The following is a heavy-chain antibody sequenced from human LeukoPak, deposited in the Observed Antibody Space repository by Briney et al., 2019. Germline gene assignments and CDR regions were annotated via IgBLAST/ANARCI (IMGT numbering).Heavy chain of an antibody. V-gene: IGHV3-23*01. J-gene: IGHJ4*02. CDR2: ISTSGGTT. Sequence: GGSLRLSCAASGFTFGSYAMSWVRQAPGKGLEWVSGISTSGGTTSYAECVKGRFTVSRDNPRNTLYMEMSSLRDEDTALYYCAVMHRYYDGSGYWVQWGQGTLVTVSS. CDR3: AVMHRYYDGSGYWVQ. D-gene: IGHD3-22*01. CDR1: GFTFGSYA.